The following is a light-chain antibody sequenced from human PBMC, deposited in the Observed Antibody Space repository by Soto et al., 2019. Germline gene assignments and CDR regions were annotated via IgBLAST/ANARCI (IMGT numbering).Light chain of an antibody. CDR1: QSISSW. V-gene: IGKV1-5*03. J-gene: IGKJ3*01. CDR2: KAS. Sequence: DIQMTQSPSTLSASVGDRVTITCRASQSISSWLAWYQQKPGKAPKLLIYKASSLESGVPSRFSGSGSGTDFTLTISSLEPEDFAVYYCQQRSNWPRFTFGPGTKVDIK. CDR3: QQRSNWPRFT.